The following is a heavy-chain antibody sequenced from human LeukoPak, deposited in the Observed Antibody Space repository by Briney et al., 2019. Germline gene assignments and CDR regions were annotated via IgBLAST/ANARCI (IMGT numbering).Heavy chain of an antibody. Sequence: SETLSLTCAVYGGSFSGYYWSWIRQPPGKGLEWIGEINHSGSTNYNPSLKSRVTISVDTSKNQFSLKLSSVTAADTAVYYCAVGEDIVVVPAAPASYYFDYWGQGTLVTVSS. CDR2: INHSGST. V-gene: IGHV4-34*01. J-gene: IGHJ4*02. D-gene: IGHD2-2*01. CDR3: AVGEDIVVVPAAPASYYFDY. CDR1: GGSFSGYY.